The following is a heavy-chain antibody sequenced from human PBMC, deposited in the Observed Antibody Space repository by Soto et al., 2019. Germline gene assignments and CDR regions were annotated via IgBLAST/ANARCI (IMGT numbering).Heavy chain of an antibody. V-gene: IGHV4-34*01. J-gene: IGHJ5*02. D-gene: IGHD3-10*01. CDR2: INHSGST. Sequence: SETLSLTCAVYGGFFIGYYWSWIRQPPWKGLEWIGEINHSGSTNYNPSLKSRVTISVDTSKNQFSLKLSSVTAADTAVYYCARGNLLWFGELLAWFDPWGQGTLVTVS. CDR3: ARGNLLWFGELLAWFDP. CDR1: GGFFIGYY.